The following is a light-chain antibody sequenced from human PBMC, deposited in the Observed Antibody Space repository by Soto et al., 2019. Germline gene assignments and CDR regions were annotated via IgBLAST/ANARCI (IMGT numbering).Light chain of an antibody. Sequence: EVVLTQSPGTLSLSPGERGALSCRASQTINRNAVAWYQQRPGQATTLLIYDVSSRATGIPDRFSGSGSRTDFTLTISRLEPEDFAVYYCPDYGASPGAFGPGTKVDIK. CDR1: QTINRNA. V-gene: IGKV3-20*01. J-gene: IGKJ3*01. CDR2: DVS. CDR3: PDYGASPGA.